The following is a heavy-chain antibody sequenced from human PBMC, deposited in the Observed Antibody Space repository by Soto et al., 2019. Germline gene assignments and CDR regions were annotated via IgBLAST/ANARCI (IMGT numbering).Heavy chain of an antibody. V-gene: IGHV1-18*01. D-gene: IGHD3-3*01. CDR3: ARTYYDFWSGYWDDYYYYYMDV. Sequence: ASVKVSCKASGYTFTSYGISWARQAPGQGLEWMGWISAYNGNTNYAQKLQGRVTMTTDTSTSTAYMELRSLRSDDTAVYYCARTYYDFWSGYWDDYYYYYMDVWGKGTTVTVS. CDR2: ISAYNGNT. CDR1: GYTFTSYG. J-gene: IGHJ6*03.